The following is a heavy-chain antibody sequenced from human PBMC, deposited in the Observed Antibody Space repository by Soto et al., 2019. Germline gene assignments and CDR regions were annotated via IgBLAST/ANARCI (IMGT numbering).Heavy chain of an antibody. CDR3: AKDVITIFGVVTQVP. J-gene: IGHJ5*02. V-gene: IGHV3-30*18. D-gene: IGHD3-3*01. CDR1: GFTFCSYG. CDR2: ISYDGSNK. Sequence: PGGSLRLSCAASGFTFCSYGMHWVRQDPGKGLEWVAVISYDGSNKYYADSVKGRFTISRDNSKNTLYLQMNSLRAEDTAGYYSAKDVITIFGVVTQVPWGQGTLVTVSS.